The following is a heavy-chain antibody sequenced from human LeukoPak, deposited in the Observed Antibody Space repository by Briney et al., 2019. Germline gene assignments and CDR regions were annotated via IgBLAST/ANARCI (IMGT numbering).Heavy chain of an antibody. V-gene: IGHV3-21*01. CDR2: ISSSSTYT. D-gene: IGHD5-24*01. CDR1: GFIFGSYS. Sequence: GGSLRLSCAASGFIFGSYSMNWVRHVPGRGLEWVSSISSSSTYTHYADSLEGRFTISRDNARNSLYLQINSLRVEDTAVYYCARVQRGEMATFDYWGQGILVSVSS. J-gene: IGHJ4*02. CDR3: ARVQRGEMATFDY.